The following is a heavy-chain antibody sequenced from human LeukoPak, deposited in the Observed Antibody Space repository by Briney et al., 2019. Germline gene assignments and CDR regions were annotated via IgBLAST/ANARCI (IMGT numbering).Heavy chain of an antibody. Sequence: SETLSLSCAVYGGSFSGYYWSWIRQPPGKGLEWIGEINHSGSTNYNPSLKSRVTISVDTSKNQFSLQLSSVTAADTAVYYCARVNRGIYDYVWGSYRHYFDYWGQGTLVTVSS. CDR1: GGSFSGYY. CDR3: ARVNRGIYDYVWGSYRHYFDY. J-gene: IGHJ4*02. V-gene: IGHV4-34*01. CDR2: INHSGST. D-gene: IGHD3-16*02.